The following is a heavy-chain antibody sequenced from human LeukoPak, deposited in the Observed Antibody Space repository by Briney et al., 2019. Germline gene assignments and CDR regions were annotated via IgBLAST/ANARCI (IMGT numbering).Heavy chain of an antibody. CDR2: ISGNGGST. CDR1: GFTFSSYA. CDR3: AKDLRFGSRGSIAARFDY. V-gene: IGHV3-23*01. D-gene: IGHD6-6*01. J-gene: IGHJ4*02. Sequence: QPGGSLRLSCAASGFTFSSYAMSWVRQAPGKGLEWVSAISGNGGSTYYADSVKGRFTISRDNSKNTLYLQMNSLRAEDTAVYYCAKDLRFGSRGSIAARFDYWGQGTLVTVSS.